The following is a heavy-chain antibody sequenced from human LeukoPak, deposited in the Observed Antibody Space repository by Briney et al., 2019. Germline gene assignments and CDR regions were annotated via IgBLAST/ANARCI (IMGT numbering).Heavy chain of an antibody. CDR3: AKGLGFLPQFDY. Sequence: PGGSLRLSCAAYGFTFNSEAMTWVRQGPGKGLEWVSSISDSGGTTYYADSVKGRFTISRDNSKNTVYLQMNSLRAEDTALYYCAKGLGFLPQFDYWGQGTLVAVSS. J-gene: IGHJ4*02. V-gene: IGHV3-23*01. D-gene: IGHD6-19*01. CDR1: GFTFNSEA. CDR2: ISDSGGTT.